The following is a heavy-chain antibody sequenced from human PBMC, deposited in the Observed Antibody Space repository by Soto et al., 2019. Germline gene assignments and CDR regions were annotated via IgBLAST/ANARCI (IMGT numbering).Heavy chain of an antibody. CDR1: GFSFSTYS. J-gene: IGHJ2*01. Sequence: VQLVESGGGVVQPGGSLRLSCTASGFSFSTYSVHWVRQAPGKGLEWVAVISYDEVTKFYAGSVKGRFTISRDNSKNTLYLQMDSLGVDDTAVYYCAREWEYLSSSGHWYFDLWGRGALVTVSS. CDR2: ISYDEVTK. D-gene: IGHD6-6*01. V-gene: IGHV3-30*04. CDR3: AREWEYLSSSGHWYFDL.